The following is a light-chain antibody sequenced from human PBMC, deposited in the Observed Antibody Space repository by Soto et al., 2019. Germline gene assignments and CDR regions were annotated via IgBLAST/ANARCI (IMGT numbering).Light chain of an antibody. J-gene: IGKJ1*01. CDR2: GAS. V-gene: IGKV3-15*01. Sequence: EIVFTQSPGTPSLSPGERATLSCRASQSVSSSYLAWYQQKPGQAPRLLIYGASTRATGIPARFSGSGSGTEFTLTISSLQSEDFAVYYCQQYNNWPLTFGQGTKVDIK. CDR3: QQYNNWPLT. CDR1: QSVSSSY.